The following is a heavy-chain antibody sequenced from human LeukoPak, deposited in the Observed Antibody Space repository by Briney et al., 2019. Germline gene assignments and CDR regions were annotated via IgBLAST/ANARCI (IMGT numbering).Heavy chain of an antibody. CDR1: GYTLTELS. V-gene: IGHV1-24*01. CDR3: AAKGKMEWEVGLHY. J-gene: IGHJ4*02. Sequence: ASVKVSCKASGYTLTELSIHWVRQAPGKGLEWLGGFDTEDDETIYALKLQGRVTLTEDTSTDTAYMELTSLRSEDTAIYYCAAKGKMEWEVGLHYWGQGTLLIVSS. D-gene: IGHD1-26*01. CDR2: FDTEDDET.